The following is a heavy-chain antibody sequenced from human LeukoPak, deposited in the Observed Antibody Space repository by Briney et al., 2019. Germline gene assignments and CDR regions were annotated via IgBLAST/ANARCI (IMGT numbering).Heavy chain of an antibody. D-gene: IGHD5-12*01. CDR2: ISSSSSYI. Sequence: PGGSLRLSCAASGFTFSSYSMNWLRQAPAKGLEWVSSISSSSSYIYYADSVKGRFTISRDNAKNSLYLQMNSLRAEDTAVYYCARDSDYVPRDYWGQGTLVTVSS. J-gene: IGHJ4*02. CDR3: ARDSDYVPRDY. V-gene: IGHV3-21*01. CDR1: GFTFSSYS.